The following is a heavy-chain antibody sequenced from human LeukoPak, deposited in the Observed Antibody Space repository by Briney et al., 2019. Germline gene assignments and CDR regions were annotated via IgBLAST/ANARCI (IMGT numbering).Heavy chain of an antibody. Sequence: ASVKVSCKASGFTFTGYYLHWVRQAPGQGLEWMGWVNPYSGGSKNAQRFQGRVTMTRDTSIGTAYMELSRLKSDDTAVYYCARGDNFWSGPLFDYWGQGTLVTVSS. CDR3: ARGDNFWSGPLFDY. J-gene: IGHJ4*02. D-gene: IGHD3-3*01. V-gene: IGHV1-2*02. CDR1: GFTFTGYY. CDR2: VNPYSGGS.